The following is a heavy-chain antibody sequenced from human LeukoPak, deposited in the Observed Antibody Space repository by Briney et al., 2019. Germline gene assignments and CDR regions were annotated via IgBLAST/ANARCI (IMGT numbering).Heavy chain of an antibody. J-gene: IGHJ3*02. CDR3: TRRSRDVNNSDAFDM. V-gene: IGHV3-73*01. CDR1: GFTFSGSA. Sequence: GGSLRLSCAASGFTFSGSAMHWVRQASAKGLEWVGRIRSKANSYATGYAASVKGRFTISRDDSKNTAYLQMNSLKTEDTAVYYCTRRSRDVNNSDAFDMWGQGTLVTVSS. D-gene: IGHD5-24*01. CDR2: IRSKANSYAT.